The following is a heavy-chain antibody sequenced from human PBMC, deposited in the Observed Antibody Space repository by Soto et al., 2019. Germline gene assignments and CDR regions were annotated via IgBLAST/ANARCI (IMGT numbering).Heavy chain of an antibody. CDR2: INHSGST. Sequence: SETLSLTCAVYGGSFSGYYWSWIRQPPGKGLEWIGEINHSGSTNYNPSLKSRVTISVATSKNQFSLKLSSVTAADTAVYYCARAETTIFGVVSGGGSWFDPWGQGTLVTVSS. D-gene: IGHD3-3*01. J-gene: IGHJ5*02. V-gene: IGHV4-34*01. CDR3: ARAETTIFGVVSGGGSWFDP. CDR1: GGSFSGYY.